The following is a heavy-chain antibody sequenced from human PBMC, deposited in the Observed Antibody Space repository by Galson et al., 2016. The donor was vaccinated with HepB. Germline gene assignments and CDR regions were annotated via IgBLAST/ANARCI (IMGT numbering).Heavy chain of an antibody. V-gene: IGHV3-21*01. CDR2: ISSSTSYV. CDR3: ARGALPGTLRYFGMDV. D-gene: IGHD2-2*01. CDR1: GFQFSNYS. J-gene: IGHJ6*02. Sequence: LRLSCAASGFQFSNYSMNWVRQAPREGLEWVSSISSSTSYVFYADSVKGRFTISRDNAKNSLSLQMDSLRAEDTAVYYCARGALPGTLRYFGMDVWGQGTTVTVSS.